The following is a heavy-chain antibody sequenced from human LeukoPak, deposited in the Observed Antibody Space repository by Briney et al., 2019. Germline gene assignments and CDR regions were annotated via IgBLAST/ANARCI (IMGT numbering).Heavy chain of an antibody. CDR2: TYYSGST. D-gene: IGHD5-18*01. J-gene: IGHJ6*02. CDR3: ARGYSYGRSYYYYGMDV. Sequence: SETLSLTCTVSGGSISSYYWSWIRQPPGKGLEWIGYTYYSGSTNYNPSLKSRVTISVDTSKNQFSLKLSSVTAADTAVYYCARGYSYGRSYYYYGMDVWGQGTTVTVSS. V-gene: IGHV4-59*01. CDR1: GGSISSYY.